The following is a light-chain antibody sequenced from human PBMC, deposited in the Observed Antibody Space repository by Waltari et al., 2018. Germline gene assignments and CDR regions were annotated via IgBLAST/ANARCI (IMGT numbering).Light chain of an antibody. CDR3: QQRSNWPRYT. V-gene: IGKV3-11*01. CDR2: DAS. Sequence: DIVLTQSPATLSLSPWERATLSCSASQSVGDYLAWHQQKTGQAPRLLIYDASKRATGITARFSGSGSCTDFTLTISSREPEDFAVYYCQQRSNWPRYTFGQGTKLEIK. J-gene: IGKJ2*01. CDR1: QSVGDY.